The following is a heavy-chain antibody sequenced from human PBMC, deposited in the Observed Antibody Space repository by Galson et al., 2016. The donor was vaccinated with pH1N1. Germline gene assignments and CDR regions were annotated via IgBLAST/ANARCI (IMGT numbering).Heavy chain of an antibody. CDR2: ISSSSIHI. Sequence: SLRLSCAASEFSEFSFSNYCLHWVRQAPGKGLEWIASISSSSIHIKYADSVKGRFTISRDNGKFSVYLQMNNLRDDDTAVYYCARAPYRTGWYPEFDFWGPGTLVTVSS. D-gene: IGHD2-8*02. V-gene: IGHV3-21*01. CDR3: ARAPYRTGWYPEFDF. J-gene: IGHJ4*02. CDR1: EFSEFSFSNYC.